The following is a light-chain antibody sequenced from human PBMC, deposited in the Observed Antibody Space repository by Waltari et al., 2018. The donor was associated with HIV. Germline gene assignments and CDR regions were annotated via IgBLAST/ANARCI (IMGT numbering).Light chain of an antibody. CDR2: SAT. CDR3: EQIYTFPLFT. CDR1: QTIGDY. J-gene: IGKJ3*01. V-gene: IGKV1-39*01. Sequence: DIQLTQYPSPLSASLGDRVILTCRASQTIGDYVNWYQQKPGKPPKLLIYSATSLQPGVPSRFSGSGSGTDFALTISSLQPEDFAIYYCEQIYTFPLFTFGPGTKVDI.